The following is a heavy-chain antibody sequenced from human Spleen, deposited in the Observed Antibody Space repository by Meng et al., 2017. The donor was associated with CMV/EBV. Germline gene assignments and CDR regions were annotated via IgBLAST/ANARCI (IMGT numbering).Heavy chain of an antibody. CDR2: VDYSGSI. J-gene: IGHJ6*02. CDR1: GGSISSYY. CDR3: ARDGWNGHNYYYYGMDV. Sequence: SETLSLTCTFSGGSISSYYWSWIRQPPGKGLEWIGYVDYSGSIKYNPSLRNRVAILVDTSLNQFSLKLSSVTAADTAVYYCARDGWNGHNYYYYGMDVWGQGTTVTVSS. D-gene: IGHD1-1*01. V-gene: IGHV4-59*01.